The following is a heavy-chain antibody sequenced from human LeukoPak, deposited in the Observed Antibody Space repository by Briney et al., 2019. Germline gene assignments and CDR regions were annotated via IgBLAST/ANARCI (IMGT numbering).Heavy chain of an antibody. CDR2: ITYDRITT. D-gene: IGHD3-10*01. V-gene: IGHV3-30*18. CDR3: VKEQSSGNYRTADF. Sequence: GGSLRFSCAASGFTLSSCGMHWVRQAPGKGLEWVAVITYDRITTYFDDSVKGRFTISRDTSKSMLYLQMNSLRPEDTAVYYCVKEQSSGNYRTADFWGQGTLVTVSS. J-gene: IGHJ4*02. CDR1: GFTLSSCG.